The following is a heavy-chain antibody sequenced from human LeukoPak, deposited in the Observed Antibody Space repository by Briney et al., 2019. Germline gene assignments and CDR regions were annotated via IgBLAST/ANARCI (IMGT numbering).Heavy chain of an antibody. V-gene: IGHV5-51*01. D-gene: IGHD3-10*01. CDR1: GYSFTSYW. J-gene: IGHJ4*02. CDR3: ARQSITMVRGVHYFDY. Sequence: GEPLKISCKGSGYSFTSYWIGWVRQMPGKGLEWMGIIYPGDSDTRYSPSFQGQVTISADKSISTAYLQWSSLKASDTAMYYCARQSITMVRGVHYFDYWGQGTLVTVSS. CDR2: IYPGDSDT.